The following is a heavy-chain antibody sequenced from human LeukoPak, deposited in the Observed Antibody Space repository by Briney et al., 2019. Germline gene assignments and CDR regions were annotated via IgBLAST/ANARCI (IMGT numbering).Heavy chain of an antibody. J-gene: IGHJ4*02. CDR1: GGSITSYY. CDR2: IYYSRST. Sequence: PSETLSLTCTVSGGSITSYYWSWIRQPPGKGLEWIGYIYYSRSTSYNPSLKSRVSISVDTSKMQVSLKVTSVTAADTAVYYCARVDIVGATTVFDYWGQGTLVTASS. D-gene: IGHD1-26*01. CDR3: ARVDIVGATTVFDY. V-gene: IGHV4-59*01.